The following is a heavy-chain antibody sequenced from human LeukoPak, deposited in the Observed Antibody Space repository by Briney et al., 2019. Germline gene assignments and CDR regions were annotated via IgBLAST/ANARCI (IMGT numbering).Heavy chain of an antibody. V-gene: IGHV3-73*01. CDR2: IRSKANSYAT. J-gene: IGHJ4*02. D-gene: IGHD5-24*01. Sequence: PGGSLRLSCAASGFTFSGSAMHWVRQASGKGLERVGRIRSKANSYATAYAASVKGRFTISRDDSKNTAYLQMNSLKTEDTAVYYCTRTRDGYNAWIFDYWGQGTLVTVSS. CDR1: GFTFSGSA. CDR3: TRTRDGYNAWIFDY.